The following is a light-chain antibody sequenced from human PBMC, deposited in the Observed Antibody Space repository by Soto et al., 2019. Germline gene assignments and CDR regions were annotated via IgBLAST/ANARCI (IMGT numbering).Light chain of an antibody. CDR2: DVS. CDR3: CSFTRINTYV. CDR1: SSDVDAYNY. J-gene: IGLJ1*01. Sequence: QPVLAHPASLSGSPRQSITISCTGSSSDVDAYNYVSWYQQHPGKAPKLMIHDVSNRSSGVSIRFSVSKSGNTASLTISGLHAEDEGDYYCCSFTRINTYVFGTGTKAPS. V-gene: IGLV2-14*03.